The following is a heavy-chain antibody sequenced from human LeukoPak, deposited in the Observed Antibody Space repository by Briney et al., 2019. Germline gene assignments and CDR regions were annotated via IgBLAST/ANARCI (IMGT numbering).Heavy chain of an antibody. D-gene: IGHD2-15*01. CDR2: IYSDGST. Sequence: GGSLRLSCAASGFTVSSNYMSWVRQAPGKGLEWVSVIYSDGSTYYADSVKGRFTISRDNSKNTLYLQMNSLRAEDTAVYYCARDVYCSGGSCYQHWGQDTLVTVSS. CDR1: GFTVSSNY. V-gene: IGHV3-53*01. J-gene: IGHJ1*01. CDR3: ARDVYCSGGSCYQH.